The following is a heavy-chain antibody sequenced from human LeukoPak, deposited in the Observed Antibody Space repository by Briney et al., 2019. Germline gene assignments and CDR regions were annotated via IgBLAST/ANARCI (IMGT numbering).Heavy chain of an antibody. CDR3: ATTRWTSERGGFDY. CDR2: IYTSGST. V-gene: IGHV4-61*02. Sequence: SETLSLTCTVSGDSISSGSYYGSGIRQPAGKGLEWIGRIYTSGSTKYNPSLKSRVTISLDTSKNQFSLKVSSVTAADTAMYYCATTRWTSERGGFDYWGQGTLVTVSS. CDR1: GDSISSGSYY. J-gene: IGHJ4*02. D-gene: IGHD1-1*01.